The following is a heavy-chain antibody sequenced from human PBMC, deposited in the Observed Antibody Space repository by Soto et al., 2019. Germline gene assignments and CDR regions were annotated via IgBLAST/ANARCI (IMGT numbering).Heavy chain of an antibody. CDR1: GFTFSSYA. CDR2: ISYDGSNK. V-gene: IGHV3-30-3*01. J-gene: IGHJ3*02. Sequence: SGGSLRLSCAASGFTFSSYAMHWVRQAPGKGLEWVAVISYDGSNKYYADSVKGRFTISRDNSKNTLYLQMNSLRAEDTAVYYCARDEGDGYDREDAFDIWGQGTMVTVAS. CDR3: ARDEGDGYDREDAFDI. D-gene: IGHD5-12*01.